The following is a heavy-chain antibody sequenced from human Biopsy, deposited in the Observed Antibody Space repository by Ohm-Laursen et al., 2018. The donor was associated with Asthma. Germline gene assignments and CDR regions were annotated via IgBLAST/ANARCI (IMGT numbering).Heavy chain of an antibody. CDR1: GDSFSNYA. Sequence: GASVKVSCKASGDSFSNYAISLVRQAPGQGLEWMGGLIPVLGTPDHAQMLEGRVTITADESTSTAYMELSSLSSEDTAVYYCARGYSGSDRIVYYYSGLEVWGQGTTVTVSS. J-gene: IGHJ6*02. D-gene: IGHD5-12*01. CDR3: ARGYSGSDRIVYYYSGLEV. CDR2: LIPVLGTP. V-gene: IGHV1-69*13.